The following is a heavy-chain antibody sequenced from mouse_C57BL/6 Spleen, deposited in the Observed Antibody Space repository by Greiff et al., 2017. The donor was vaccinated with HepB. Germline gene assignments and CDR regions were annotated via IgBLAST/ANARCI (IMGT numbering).Heavy chain of an antibody. Sequence: VQLQQSGPELVKPGASVKISCKASGYAFSSSWMNWVKQRPGKGLEWIGRIYPGDGDTNYNGKFKGKATLTADKSSSTAYMQLSSLTSEDSAVYFCARRWSHYAMDYWGQGTSVTVSS. D-gene: IGHD2-3*01. J-gene: IGHJ4*01. CDR2: IYPGDGDT. CDR1: GYAFSSSW. V-gene: IGHV1-82*01. CDR3: ARRWSHYAMDY.